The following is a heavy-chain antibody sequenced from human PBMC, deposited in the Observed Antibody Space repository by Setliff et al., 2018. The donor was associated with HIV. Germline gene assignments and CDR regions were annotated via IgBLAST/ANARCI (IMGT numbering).Heavy chain of an antibody. V-gene: IGHV4-59*01. D-gene: IGHD2-2*01. CDR3: ARMDSSTWPDYYFYGMDV. CDR2: IYYMGRT. J-gene: IGHJ6*02. CDR1: GGSISGSV. Sequence: PSETLSRTCTVSGGSISGSVWSWIRQPPGKGLEFVGYIYYMGRTTYNPSLKSRLTISVDKSKSQFSLKVRSVTAADTAVYYCARMDSSTWPDYYFYGMDVWGQGTTVTVSS.